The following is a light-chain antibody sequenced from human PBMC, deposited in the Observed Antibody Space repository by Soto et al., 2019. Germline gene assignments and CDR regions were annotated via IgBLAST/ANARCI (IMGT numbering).Light chain of an antibody. Sequence: DIQMTQSPSSLSASVGDRVTITCRASQGIHNNLAWYQQKPGEVPKLLIYAASTLQSGVPSRFSGGGSGTDFTLPVNSLQPEDVATYYCQKYDGAPLTFGGGPKVEIE. CDR3: QKYDGAPLT. CDR1: QGIHNN. V-gene: IGKV1-27*01. CDR2: AAS. J-gene: IGKJ4*01.